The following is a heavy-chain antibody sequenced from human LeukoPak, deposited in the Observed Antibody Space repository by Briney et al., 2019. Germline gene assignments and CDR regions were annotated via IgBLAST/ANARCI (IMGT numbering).Heavy chain of an antibody. D-gene: IGHD3-3*01. Sequence: SETLSLTCAVYGGSFSGYYWSWIRQPPGKGLEWIGEINHSASTNYNPSLKSRVTISVDTSKNQFSLKLSSVTAADTAVYYCARGRAYDSWSGYYRPLGYYYYMDVWGKGTTVTVSS. CDR2: INHSAST. CDR3: ARGRAYDSWSGYYRPLGYYYYMDV. CDR1: GGSFSGYY. J-gene: IGHJ6*03. V-gene: IGHV4-34*01.